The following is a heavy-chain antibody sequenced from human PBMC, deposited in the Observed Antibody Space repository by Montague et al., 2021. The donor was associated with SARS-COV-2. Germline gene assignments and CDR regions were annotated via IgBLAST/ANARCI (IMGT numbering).Heavy chain of an antibody. CDR2: ISSSGATI. J-gene: IGHJ4*02. CDR3: ATNKYCTLHDCLHGRHYFDH. D-gene: IGHD2-8*01. CDR1: GFDFFNFD. Sequence: SLRLSCAASGFDFFNFDMAWVRQAPGRGLEWISDISSSGATILYADSLXGRFTISRDNIQKSLYLQMNSLRAEDTAVYYCATNKYCTLHDCLHGRHYFDHWGQGTLVTVSS. V-gene: IGHV3-48*03.